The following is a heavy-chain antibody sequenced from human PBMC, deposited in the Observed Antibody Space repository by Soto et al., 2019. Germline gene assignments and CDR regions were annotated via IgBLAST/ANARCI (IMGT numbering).Heavy chain of an antibody. Sequence: PSETLSLTCTVSGYSITSGYYWAWIRQSPGRGLEWIGSMYRGAITSYSPSLKSRVTMSMDTSKNQFSLKLSSVTAADTAVFFCAREKDNSVYNLDFDFWGQETELPVSS. J-gene: IGHJ4*02. D-gene: IGHD3-22*01. V-gene: IGHV4-38-2*02. CDR3: AREKDNSVYNLDFDF. CDR2: MYRGAIT. CDR1: GYSITSGYY.